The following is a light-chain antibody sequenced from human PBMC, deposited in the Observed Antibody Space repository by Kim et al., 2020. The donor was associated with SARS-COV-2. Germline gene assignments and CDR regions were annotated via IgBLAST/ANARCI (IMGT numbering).Light chain of an antibody. V-gene: IGKV3-15*01. Sequence: EIVMTQSPATLSVSPGERATLSCRASQSVSSNLAWYQQKPGQGPRLLIYGASTRATGIPARFSGSGSGTEFTLTISSLQSEDFAVYYCQQYNNWPLLTFGGGTKVDIK. CDR1: QSVSSN. CDR2: GAS. CDR3: QQYNNWPLLT. J-gene: IGKJ4*01.